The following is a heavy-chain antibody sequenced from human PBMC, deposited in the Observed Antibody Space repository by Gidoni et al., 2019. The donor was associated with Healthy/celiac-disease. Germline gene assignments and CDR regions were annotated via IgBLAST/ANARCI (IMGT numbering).Heavy chain of an antibody. CDR1: GGSISSGDYY. Sequence: QVQLQESGPGLVKPSQTLSLTCTVSGGSISSGDYYWSWIRQPPGKGLEWIGYIYYSGSTYYNPSLKSRVTISVDTSKNQFSLKLSSVTAADTAVYYCARNDHGDYSVDQQGHYYYYYGMDVWGQGTTVTVSS. CDR3: ARNDHGDYSVDQQGHYYYYYGMDV. V-gene: IGHV4-30-4*01. CDR2: IYYSGST. D-gene: IGHD4-17*01. J-gene: IGHJ6*02.